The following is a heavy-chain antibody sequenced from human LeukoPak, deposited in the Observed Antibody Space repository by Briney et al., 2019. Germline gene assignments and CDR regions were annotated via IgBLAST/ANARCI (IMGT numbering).Heavy chain of an antibody. CDR1: GFTFSSYA. J-gene: IGHJ4*02. D-gene: IGHD3-22*01. Sequence: GGSLRLSCAASGFTFSSYAMSWVRQAPGKGLEWVAAINGSGGSTYYADSVKGRFTISRDNSKNTLYLQMNSLRAEDTAVYYCAKVILYYYDSSGYYGFDYWGQGTLVTVSS. CDR3: AKVILYYYDSSGYYGFDY. CDR2: INGSGGST. V-gene: IGHV3-23*01.